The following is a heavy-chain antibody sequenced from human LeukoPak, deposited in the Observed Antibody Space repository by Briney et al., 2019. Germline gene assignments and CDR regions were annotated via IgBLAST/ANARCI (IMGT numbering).Heavy chain of an antibody. CDR2: IYHSGST. CDR3: ARSNYGYPDY. J-gene: IGHJ4*02. Sequence: SETLSLTCAVSGYSISSGYYWGWIRQPPGKGLEWIGSIYHSGSTYYNPSLKSRVTISVDTSKNQFSLKLSSVTDADTAVYYCARSNYGYPDYWGQGTLVTVSS. V-gene: IGHV4-38-2*01. D-gene: IGHD5-18*01. CDR1: GYSISSGYY.